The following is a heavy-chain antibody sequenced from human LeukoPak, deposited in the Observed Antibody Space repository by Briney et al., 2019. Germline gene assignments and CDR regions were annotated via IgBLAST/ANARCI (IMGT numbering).Heavy chain of an antibody. CDR3: ARDLPYYYDSSGCYEGRPLDY. V-gene: IGHV3-21*01. CDR1: GFTFSFYS. CDR2: ISSSSSYI. D-gene: IGHD3-22*01. Sequence: PGGSLRLSCAASGFTFSFYSMNWVRQAPGKGLEWVSSISSSSSYIYYADSVKGRFTISRDNAKNSLYLQMNSLRAEDTAVYYCARDLPYYYDSSGCYEGRPLDYWGQGTLVTVSS. J-gene: IGHJ4*02.